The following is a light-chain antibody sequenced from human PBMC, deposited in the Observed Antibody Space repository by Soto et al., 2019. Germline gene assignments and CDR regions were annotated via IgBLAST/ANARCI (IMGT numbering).Light chain of an antibody. CDR3: QQNYGTLWT. CDR2: TAS. CDR1: QSICTY. Sequence: DVQMTQSPSSLSASVGDRVTITCRASQSICTYLNWYQQKPGQAPKLLIYTASSLQSGVPSRFSGSGSGTDFTLTISSLQPEDVATYYCQQNYGTLWTFGQGTKVEIK. J-gene: IGKJ1*01. V-gene: IGKV1-39*01.